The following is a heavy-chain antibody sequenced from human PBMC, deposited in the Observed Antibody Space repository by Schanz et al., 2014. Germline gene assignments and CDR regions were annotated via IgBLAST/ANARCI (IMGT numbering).Heavy chain of an antibody. CDR3: ARDVGRPGHFWYFDL. CDR1: GYTLSKLS. J-gene: IGHJ2*01. V-gene: IGHV1-24*01. Sequence: QVQLVQSGAEVKKAGASVKVSCKVSGYTLSKLSIHWVRQAPGKGLEWMGGLDLEDGEIVYAEQLKGRVTMTEDTSTDTAYMELSSLRSQDTAVYFCARDVGRPGHFWYFDLWGRGTLVTVSS. CDR2: LDLEDGEI. D-gene: IGHD1-1*01.